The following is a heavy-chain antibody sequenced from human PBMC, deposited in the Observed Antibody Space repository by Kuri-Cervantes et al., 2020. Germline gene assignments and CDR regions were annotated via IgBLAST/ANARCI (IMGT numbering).Heavy chain of an antibody. D-gene: IGHD2/OR15-2a*01. Sequence: GESLKISCAASGFTFSSYAMHWVRRAPGKGLEWVAVISYDGSNKYYADSVKGRFTISRDNSKNTLYLQMNSLRAEDTAVYYCAKDLSSIPGGYWGQGTLVTVSS. J-gene: IGHJ4*02. CDR3: AKDLSSIPGGY. CDR1: GFTFSSYA. CDR2: ISYDGSNK. V-gene: IGHV3-30*04.